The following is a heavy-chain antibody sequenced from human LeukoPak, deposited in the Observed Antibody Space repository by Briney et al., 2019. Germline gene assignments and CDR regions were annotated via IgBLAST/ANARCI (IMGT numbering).Heavy chain of an antibody. D-gene: IGHD3-3*01. CDR1: GFTFSSYS. CDR3: ARDAIFGVVTMLHDP. J-gene: IGHJ5*02. Sequence: PGGSLRLSCAASGFTFSSYSMNWVRQAPGKGLEWVSSISSSSSYIYYADSVKGRFTISRDNAKNSLYLQMNSLRAEDTAVYYCARDAIFGVVTMLHDPWGQGTLVTVSS. CDR2: ISSSSSYI. V-gene: IGHV3-21*01.